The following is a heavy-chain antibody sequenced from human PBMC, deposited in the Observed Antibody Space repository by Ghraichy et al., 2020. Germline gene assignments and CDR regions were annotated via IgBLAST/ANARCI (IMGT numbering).Heavy chain of an antibody. J-gene: IGHJ1*01. D-gene: IGHD6-13*01. CDR1: GFTFGRYA. Sequence: LSLTCAASGFTFGRYAMTWVRQAPGKGLEWVSGISSSGDRTWYADSVKGRFTISRDNSKNTLSVQMNSLRAEDTAVYYCAKDFNIEAAGRSFQYWGQGILVTVSS. CDR2: ISSSGDRT. V-gene: IGHV3-23*01. CDR3: AKDFNIEAAGRSFQY.